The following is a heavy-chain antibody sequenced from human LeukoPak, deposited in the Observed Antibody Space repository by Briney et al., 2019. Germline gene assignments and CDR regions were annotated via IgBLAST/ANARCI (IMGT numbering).Heavy chain of an antibody. Sequence: GESLRLSCAASGFTFSIYNMNGVRQAPGKGLEWLSSFTSSSSYIYYADSVKGRFTILRDNAKNSLYLQMNSLRDEDTAVYYCARDPYSGSYGDYYYYNMDVWCKGTSVTIPS. CDR3: ARDPYSGSYGDYYYYNMDV. J-gene: IGHJ6*03. V-gene: IGHV3-21*01. D-gene: IGHD1-26*01. CDR1: GFTFSIYN. CDR2: FTSSSSYI.